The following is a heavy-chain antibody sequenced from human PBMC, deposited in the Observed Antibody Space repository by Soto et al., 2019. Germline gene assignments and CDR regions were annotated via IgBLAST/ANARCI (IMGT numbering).Heavy chain of an antibody. CDR3: ARNTIPGPHY. CDR1: GFTFSNYA. V-gene: IGHV3-23*01. J-gene: IGHJ4*02. Sequence: EVQLLESGGGLVQPGGSLRLSCAASGFTFSNYAMSWVRQAPGKGLEWVSAISSSGDSPYYADSVKGRFTVSRDNSNNTVYLQMNSLRVEDMAIYYCARNTIPGPHYWGQGTLVTVSS. D-gene: IGHD1-1*01. CDR2: ISSSGDSP.